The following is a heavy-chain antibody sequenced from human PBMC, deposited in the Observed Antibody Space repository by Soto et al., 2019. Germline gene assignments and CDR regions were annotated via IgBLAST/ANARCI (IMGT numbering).Heavy chain of an antibody. D-gene: IGHD6-13*01. Sequence: GESLRLACTASGFSFGDNAMTWFRQAPGKGLEWIGFIRSKAYGGTTEYAASVKGRFTISRDDSKSIAYLQMNSLKTEDTAVYYCTRGGIYSSPRYYRMALSGQGTTVPVSS. V-gene: IGHV3-49*03. CDR1: GFSFGDNA. CDR2: IRSKAYGGTT. J-gene: IGHJ6*02. CDR3: TRGGIYSSPRYYRMAL.